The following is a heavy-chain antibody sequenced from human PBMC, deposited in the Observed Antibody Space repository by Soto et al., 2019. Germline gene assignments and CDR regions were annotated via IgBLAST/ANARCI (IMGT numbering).Heavy chain of an antibody. D-gene: IGHD6-6*01. J-gene: IGHJ4*02. CDR2: IYYIGNT. CDR3: ARAGYSSSKGLDY. V-gene: IGHV4-59*02. CDR1: GGSVSNYY. Sequence: SETLSLTCTVSGGSVSNYYWSWIRQSPGKGLEWIGYIYYIGNTNYNPSLKSRVTISVDTSKNQFSLKLNSVTAADTAVYYCARAGYSSSKGLDYWGQGTLVTVSS.